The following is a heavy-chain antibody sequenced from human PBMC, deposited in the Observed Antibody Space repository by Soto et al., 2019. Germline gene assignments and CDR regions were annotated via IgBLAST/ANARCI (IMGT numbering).Heavy chain of an antibody. J-gene: IGHJ4*02. D-gene: IGHD6-19*01. CDR1: GFPFSSYG. CDR2: IWYDGSNK. V-gene: IGHV3-33*08. Sequence: LRLSCAASGFPFSSYGMHWVRQAPGKGLEWVAVIWYDGSNKYYADSVKGRFTISRDNSKNTLYLQMNSLRAEDTAVYYCARDKYSSGWYYFDYWGQGTLVTVSS. CDR3: ARDKYSSGWYYFDY.